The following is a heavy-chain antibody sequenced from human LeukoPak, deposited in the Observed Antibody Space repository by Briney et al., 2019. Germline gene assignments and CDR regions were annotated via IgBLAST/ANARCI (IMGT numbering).Heavy chain of an antibody. V-gene: IGHV1-2*04. D-gene: IGHD3-22*01. J-gene: IGHJ4*02. CDR1: GYTFTSYG. CDR2: INPNSGGT. Sequence: GASVKVSCKASGYTFTSYGISWVRQAPGQGLEWMGWINPNSGGTNYAQKFQGWVTMTRDTSISTAYMELSRLRSDDTAVYYCARATHPYYDSSGSPGLFDYWGQGTLVTVSS. CDR3: ARATHPYYDSSGSPGLFDY.